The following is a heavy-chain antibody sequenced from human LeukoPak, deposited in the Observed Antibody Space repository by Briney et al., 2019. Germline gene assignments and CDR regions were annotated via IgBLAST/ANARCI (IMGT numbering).Heavy chain of an antibody. CDR2: ISSSSSTI. D-gene: IGHD2-2*01. Sequence: PGGSLRLSCAASGLTFSSYSMNWVRQAPGKGLEWVSYISSSSSTIYYADSVKGRFAISRDNAKNSLYLQVSSLRAEDTAVYYCARANYCSSTSCQKGLYYFDYWGQGTLVTVSS. J-gene: IGHJ4*02. V-gene: IGHV3-48*01. CDR3: ARANYCSSTSCQKGLYYFDY. CDR1: GLTFSSYS.